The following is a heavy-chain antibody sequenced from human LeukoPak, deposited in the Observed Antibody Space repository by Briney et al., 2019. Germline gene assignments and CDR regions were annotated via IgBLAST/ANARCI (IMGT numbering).Heavy chain of an antibody. V-gene: IGHV3-23*01. CDR3: ARGTFYGSGSYVSWFDP. CDR2: IIASGSST. Sequence: GGSLRLSCAASGFTFSSYAMTWVRQAPGKGLEWVSVIIASGSSTYYADSVKGRFTISRDNSKNTLYLQMNSLRAEDTAVYYCARGTFYGSGSYVSWFDPWGQGTLVTVSS. CDR1: GFTFSSYA. D-gene: IGHD3-10*01. J-gene: IGHJ5*02.